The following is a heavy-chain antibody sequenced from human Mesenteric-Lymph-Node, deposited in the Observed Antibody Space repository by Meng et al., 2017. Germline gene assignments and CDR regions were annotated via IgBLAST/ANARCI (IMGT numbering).Heavy chain of an antibody. CDR3: GRGMAVVVGVTYF. Sequence: QVQLVESGAEVKKPGYSVKVSCKASGGTFSSYAISWVRQAPGQGLEWMGWISTNTGNPTYAQGFTGRFVFSVDTSVSTAYLQISSLKAEDTALYYCGRGMAVVVGVTYFWGQGTLVTVSS. J-gene: IGHJ4*02. V-gene: IGHV7-4-1*02. CDR1: GGTFSSYA. D-gene: IGHD2-15*01. CDR2: ISTNTGNP.